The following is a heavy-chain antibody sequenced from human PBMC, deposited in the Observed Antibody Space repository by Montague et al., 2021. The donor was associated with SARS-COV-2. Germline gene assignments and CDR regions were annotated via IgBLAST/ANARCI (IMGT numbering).Heavy chain of an antibody. CDR2: IYYSGST. Sequence: SETLSLTCTVSGGSISSYYWSWIWQPPGKGLEWIGYIYYSGSTNYNPSLKSRVTISVDTSKNQFSLKLSSVTAADTAVYYCAGVKRVYYYGLGVSAHFDYWGQGTLVTVSS. CDR3: AGVKRVYYYGLGVSAHFDY. J-gene: IGHJ4*02. CDR1: GGSISSYY. V-gene: IGHV4-59*01. D-gene: IGHD3-10*01.